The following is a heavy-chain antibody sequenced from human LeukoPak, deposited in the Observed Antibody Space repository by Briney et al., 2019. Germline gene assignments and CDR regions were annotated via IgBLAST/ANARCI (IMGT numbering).Heavy chain of an antibody. V-gene: IGHV3-23*01. CDR3: AKGQITMVRRVISYTSLDY. CDR2: ISGSGGST. D-gene: IGHD3-10*01. Sequence: GGSLRLSCAASGFTFSSYAMSWVRQAPGKGLEWVSAISGSGGSTYYADSVKGRFTISRDNSKNTLYLQMNSLRAEDTAVYYCAKGQITMVRRVISYTSLDYWGQGTLVTVSS. J-gene: IGHJ4*02. CDR1: GFTFSSYA.